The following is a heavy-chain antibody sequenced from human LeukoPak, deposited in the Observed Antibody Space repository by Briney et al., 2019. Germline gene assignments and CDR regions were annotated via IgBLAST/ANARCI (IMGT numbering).Heavy chain of an antibody. J-gene: IGHJ4*02. V-gene: IGHV1-69*01. CDR1: GGTFSSYA. CDR2: IIPIFGTA. D-gene: IGHD3-22*01. Sequence: ASVKVSCKASGGTFSSYAISWVRQAPGQGLEWMGGIIPIFGTANYAQKFQGRVTITADESTSTAYVELSSLRSEDTAVYYCARGRSHMGDYYDSSGPSGYFDYWGQGTLVTVSS. CDR3: ARGRSHMGDYYDSSGPSGYFDY.